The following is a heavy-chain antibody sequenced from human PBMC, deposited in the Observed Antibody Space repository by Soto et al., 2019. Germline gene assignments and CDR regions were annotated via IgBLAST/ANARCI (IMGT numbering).Heavy chain of an antibody. CDR3: ARDTPGIAVAGISHPHSSVSYYFDY. V-gene: IGHV1-18*04. D-gene: IGHD6-19*01. Sequence: QVQLVQSGAEVKKPGASVKVSCKASGYTFTSYGISWVRQAPGQGLEWMGWISAYNGNTNYAQKLQGRVTMTTDTSTSTAYMELRSLRSDDTAVYYCARDTPGIAVAGISHPHSSVSYYFDYWGQGTLVTVSS. CDR1: GYTFTSYG. J-gene: IGHJ4*02. CDR2: ISAYNGNT.